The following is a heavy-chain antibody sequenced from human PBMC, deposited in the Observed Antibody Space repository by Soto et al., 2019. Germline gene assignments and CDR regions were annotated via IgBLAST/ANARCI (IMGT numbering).Heavy chain of an antibody. D-gene: IGHD6-13*01. V-gene: IGHV3-30-3*01. Sequence: QVQLVESGGGVVQPGRSLRLSCAASGFIFSTYTMHWVRQAPGKGLEWLTVMSYDGSQKYYADSVKARLTISRDNSKNTLYLQMTSLRAEDTAVYHCAIAKSSSWHNFDYWGQGTLVTVSS. CDR3: AIAKSSSWHNFDY. J-gene: IGHJ4*02. CDR1: GFIFSTYT. CDR2: MSYDGSQK.